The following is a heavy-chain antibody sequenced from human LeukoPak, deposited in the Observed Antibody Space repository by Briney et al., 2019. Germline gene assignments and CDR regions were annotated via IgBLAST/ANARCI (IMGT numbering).Heavy chain of an antibody. J-gene: IGHJ3*02. CDR3: APAPITMVRGVITSDAIDI. CDR2: IIPIFGTA. V-gene: IGHV1-69*05. CDR1: GGTFSSYA. D-gene: IGHD3-10*01. Sequence: ASVKVSCKASGGTFSSYAISWVRQAPGQGLEWMGRIIPIFGTANYAQKFQGRVTITTDESTSTAYMELSSLRSEDTAVYYCAPAPITMVRGVITSDAIDIWGQGTMVTVSS.